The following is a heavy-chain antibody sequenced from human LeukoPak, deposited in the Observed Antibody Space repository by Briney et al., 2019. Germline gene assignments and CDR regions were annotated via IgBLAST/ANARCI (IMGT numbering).Heavy chain of an antibody. V-gene: IGHV3-11*04. D-gene: IGHD3-10*01. CDR1: GFTFSDYY. J-gene: IGHJ4*02. CDR2: ISSGGSTI. Sequence: GGSLRLSCAASGFTFSDYYMSWIRQAPGKGLEWVLYISSGGSTIHHADSVKGRFTISRDNAKNSLYLQMNSLRAEDTAVYYCARAGFVGGFDYWGQGTLVTVSS. CDR3: ARAGFVGGFDY.